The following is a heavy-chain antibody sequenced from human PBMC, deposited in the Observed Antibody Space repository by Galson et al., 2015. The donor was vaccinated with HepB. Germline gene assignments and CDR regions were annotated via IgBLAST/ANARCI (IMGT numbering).Heavy chain of an antibody. Sequence: LRLSCAASGLTFTNYAMSWVRQAPGKGLEWVSGIYPDGHITYYADSVKGRSTISRDDSKNTVYLQMNSVRVEDTAVYFCAKDFCRADNCDPFDYWGQGTLVTVSS. V-gene: IGHV3-23*01. J-gene: IGHJ4*02. CDR3: AKDFCRADNCDPFDY. CDR1: GLTFTNYA. CDR2: IYPDGHIT. D-gene: IGHD2-15*01.